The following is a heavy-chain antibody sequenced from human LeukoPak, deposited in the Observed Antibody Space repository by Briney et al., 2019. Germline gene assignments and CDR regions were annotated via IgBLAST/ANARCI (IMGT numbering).Heavy chain of an antibody. Sequence: GGSLRLSCAASGFIFSSYDLKWVRQAPGKGLEWVAVISYDGSNKYYADSVQGRFTVSRDNSKNTLYLQMNSLRAEDTAVYYCASQRISGSYYGYFDYWGQGTLVTVSS. CDR3: ASQRISGSYYGYFDY. D-gene: IGHD3-10*01. CDR1: GFIFSSYD. J-gene: IGHJ4*02. V-gene: IGHV3-30*04. CDR2: ISYDGSNK.